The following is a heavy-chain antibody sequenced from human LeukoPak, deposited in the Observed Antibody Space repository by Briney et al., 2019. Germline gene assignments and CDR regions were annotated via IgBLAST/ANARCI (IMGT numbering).Heavy chain of an antibody. Sequence: GGSLRLSCAASGFTFSSYSMNWVRQAPGKGLEWVSSISSSSSYIYYAGSVKGRFTISRDNAKNSLYLQMNSLRAEDTAVYYCASASDYYYYYMDVWGKGTTVTVSS. CDR2: ISSSSSYI. V-gene: IGHV3-21*01. CDR1: GFTFSSYS. CDR3: ASASDYYYYYMDV. J-gene: IGHJ6*03.